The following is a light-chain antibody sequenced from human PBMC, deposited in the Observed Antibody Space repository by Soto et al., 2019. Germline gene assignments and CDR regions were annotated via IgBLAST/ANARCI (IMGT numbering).Light chain of an antibody. CDR2: EVY. CDR1: SSDVGGYNS. V-gene: IGLV2-14*01. CDR3: SSFTSSNTWV. J-gene: IGLJ3*02. Sequence: QSALTQPPSASGSPGQSVTISCTGTSSDVGGYNSVCWHQQHPGKAPKLMIYEVYNRPSGVSDRFSASKSGNTASLTISGLQADDEADYYCSSFTSSNTWVFGGGTKVTVL.